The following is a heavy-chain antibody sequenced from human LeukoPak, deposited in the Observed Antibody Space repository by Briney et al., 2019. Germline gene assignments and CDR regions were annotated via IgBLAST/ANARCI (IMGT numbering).Heavy chain of an antibody. CDR2: IYTSGST. V-gene: IGHV4-61*02. CDR1: GGSISSGSYY. Sequence: SETLSLTCTVSGGSISSGSYYWSWIRQPAGKGLEWIGRIYTSGSTNYNPSLKSRVTISVDTSKNQFSLKLSSVTAADTAVYYCARSQSYFDYWGQGTLVTVSS. CDR3: ARSQSYFDY. J-gene: IGHJ4*02.